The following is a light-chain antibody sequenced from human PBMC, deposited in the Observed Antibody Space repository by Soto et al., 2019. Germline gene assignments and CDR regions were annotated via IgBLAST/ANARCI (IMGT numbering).Light chain of an antibody. CDR2: GAS. CDR1: QSVSSNY. J-gene: IGKJ1*01. CDR3: QQYGSLPWT. V-gene: IGKV3-20*01. Sequence: ESGLTQSPGTLSLSPGEKATLSCRASQSVSSNYLAWYQQKPGQAPRLLIYGASSRATGIPDRFSGSGSGTDFTLTISRLEPEDFAVYYCQQYGSLPWTFGQGT.